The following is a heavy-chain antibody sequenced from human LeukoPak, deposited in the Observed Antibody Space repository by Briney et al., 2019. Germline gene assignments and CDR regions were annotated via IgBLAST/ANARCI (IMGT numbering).Heavy chain of an antibody. V-gene: IGHV4-34*01. Sequence: SETLSLTCAVYGGSFSGYYWSWIRQPPGKGLEWIGEINHSGSTNYNPSLKSRVTISVDTSKNQFSLKLSSVTAADTAVYYCARAHYYGSGSYYNRLSMDFDYWDQGTLVTVSS. CDR3: ARAHYYGSGSYYNRLSMDFDY. J-gene: IGHJ4*02. CDR1: GGSFSGYY. D-gene: IGHD3-10*01. CDR2: INHSGST.